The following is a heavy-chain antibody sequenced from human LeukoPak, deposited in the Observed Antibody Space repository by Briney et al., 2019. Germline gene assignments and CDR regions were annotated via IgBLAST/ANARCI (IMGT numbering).Heavy chain of an antibody. J-gene: IGHJ4*02. Sequence: GGSLRLSCAASGFSFSNYGIHWVRQAPGKGLEWVACIRYDGSKKYYADSVKGRFTISRDKSKNTLSLQMNSLRAEDTAVYYCAKDFSVKWELLIGHWGQGTLVTVSS. CDR2: IRYDGSKK. V-gene: IGHV3-30*02. D-gene: IGHD1-26*01. CDR1: GFSFSNYG. CDR3: AKDFSVKWELLIGH.